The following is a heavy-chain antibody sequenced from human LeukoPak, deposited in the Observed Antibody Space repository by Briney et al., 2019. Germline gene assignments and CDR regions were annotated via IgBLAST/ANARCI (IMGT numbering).Heavy chain of an antibody. CDR1: GFTFSDYY. Sequence: GVLRLSCAASGFTFSDYYMSWIRQAPGKGLEWVSYISSSGSIIYYADSVKGRFTISRDNAKNSLYLQMNSLGAEDTALYYCVKDSGWPPYYFDYWGQGTLVTVSS. V-gene: IGHV3-11*01. CDR3: VKDSGWPPYYFDY. D-gene: IGHD6-19*01. J-gene: IGHJ4*02. CDR2: ISSSGSII.